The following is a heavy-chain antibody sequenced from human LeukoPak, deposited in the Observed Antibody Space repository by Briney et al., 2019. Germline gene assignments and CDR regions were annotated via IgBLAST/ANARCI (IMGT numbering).Heavy chain of an antibody. CDR1: GFTFADYA. CDR2: IRSKVFGGTT. D-gene: IGHD4-17*01. CDR3: TTHYGDYGEGPDY. V-gene: IGHV3-49*03. J-gene: IGHJ4*02. Sequence: PGGSLRLSCTASGFTFADYAMSWFRQAPGKGLEWVSFIRSKVFGGTTEYAASVKGRFTISRDDSKNTLYLQMNSLKTEDTAVYYCTTHYGDYGEGPDYWGQGTLVTASS.